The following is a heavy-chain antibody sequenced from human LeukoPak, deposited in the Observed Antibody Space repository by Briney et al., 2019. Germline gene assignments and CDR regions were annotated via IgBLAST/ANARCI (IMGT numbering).Heavy chain of an antibody. V-gene: IGHV3-30*18. Sequence: GRSLRLSCAASGFTFSSYGMHWVRQAPGKGLEWVAVISYDGSNKYYADSVKGRFTISRDNSKNTLYLQMNSLRAEDTAVNYCAKDHSSSWYYFDYWGQGTLVTVSS. CDR2: ISYDGSNK. J-gene: IGHJ4*02. CDR3: AKDHSSSWYYFDY. D-gene: IGHD6-13*01. CDR1: GFTFSSYG.